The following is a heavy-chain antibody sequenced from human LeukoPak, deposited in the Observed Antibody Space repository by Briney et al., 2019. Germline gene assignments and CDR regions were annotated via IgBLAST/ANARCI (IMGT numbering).Heavy chain of an antibody. V-gene: IGHV1-8*01. Sequence: ASVKVSCKASGYTFTSYDINWVRQATGQGLEWMGWMNPNSGNTGYAQKFQGRVTMTRNTSISTAYMELSSLRSEDTAVYYCARAGHITIFGVVTYNWFDPWGQGTLVTVSS. CDR3: ARAGHITIFGVVTYNWFDP. D-gene: IGHD3-3*01. CDR2: MNPNSGNT. J-gene: IGHJ5*02. CDR1: GYTFTSYD.